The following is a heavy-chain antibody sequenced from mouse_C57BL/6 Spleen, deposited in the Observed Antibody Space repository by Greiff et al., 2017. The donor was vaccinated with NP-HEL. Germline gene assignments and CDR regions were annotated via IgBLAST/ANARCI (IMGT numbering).Heavy chain of an antibody. Sequence: EVKLMESGPGLVKPSQSLSLTCSVTGYSITSGYYWNWIRQFPGNKLEWMGYISYDGSNNYNPSLKNRISITRDTSKNQFFLKLNSVTTEDTATYYCARDLDTTVVEEGYFDYWGQGTTLTVSS. CDR2: ISYDGSN. J-gene: IGHJ2*01. V-gene: IGHV3-6*01. CDR1: GYSITSGYY. CDR3: ARDLDTTVVEEGYFDY. D-gene: IGHD1-1*01.